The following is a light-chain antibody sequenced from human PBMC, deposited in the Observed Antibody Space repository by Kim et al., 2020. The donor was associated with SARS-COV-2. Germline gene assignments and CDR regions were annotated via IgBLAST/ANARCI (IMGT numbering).Light chain of an antibody. Sequence: VFPGERAALSCRTSQTISRDLAWYQQKPGQAPRLLIYGVSTRATGIPATFTGSGSGTEFTLTISSLQSEDFAVYYCQQYNDWPLTFGGGTKVDIK. CDR3: QQYNDWPLT. J-gene: IGKJ4*01. CDR1: QTISRD. CDR2: GVS. V-gene: IGKV3-15*01.